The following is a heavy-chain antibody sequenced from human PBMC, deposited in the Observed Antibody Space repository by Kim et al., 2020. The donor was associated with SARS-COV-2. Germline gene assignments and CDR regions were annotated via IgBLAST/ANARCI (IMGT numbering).Heavy chain of an antibody. CDR3: ASPIVGYSGYDYVEHYFDY. CDR2: IIPIFGTA. D-gene: IGHD5-12*01. Sequence: SVKVSCKASGGTFSSYAISWVRQAPGQGLEWMGGIIPIFGTANYAQKFQGRVTITADESTSTAYMELSSLRSEDTAVYYCASPIVGYSGYDYVEHYFDYWGQGTLVTVSS. J-gene: IGHJ4*02. CDR1: GGTFSSYA. V-gene: IGHV1-69*13.